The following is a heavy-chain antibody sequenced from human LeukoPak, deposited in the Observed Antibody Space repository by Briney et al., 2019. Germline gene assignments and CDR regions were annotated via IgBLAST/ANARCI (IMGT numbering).Heavy chain of an antibody. Sequence: PRGSLRLSCAASGFTFSSYAMSWVRQAPGKGLKWVSAISGSGGSTYYADSVKGRFTISRDNSKNTLYLQMNSLRAEDTAVYYCANRRRTYYYDSSGCPQMHYWGQGTLVTVSS. V-gene: IGHV3-23*01. CDR2: ISGSGGST. D-gene: IGHD3-22*01. J-gene: IGHJ4*02. CDR3: ANRRRTYYYDSSGCPQMHY. CDR1: GFTFSSYA.